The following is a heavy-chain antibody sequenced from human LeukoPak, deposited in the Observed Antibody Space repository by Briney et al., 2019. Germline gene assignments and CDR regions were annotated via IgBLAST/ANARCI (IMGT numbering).Heavy chain of an antibody. CDR2: ISRSGEST. Sequence: GGSLRLTCAASGFTFSGFAMSWIRQAPGKGLEWVSSISRSGESTFYADSVRGRFTISRDNSKNTVSLQMESLRAEDTALYYCAKDYAVGSIDYWGQGTLVTVSS. D-gene: IGHD3-16*01. CDR3: AKDYAVGSIDY. V-gene: IGHV3-23*01. J-gene: IGHJ4*02. CDR1: GFTFSGFA.